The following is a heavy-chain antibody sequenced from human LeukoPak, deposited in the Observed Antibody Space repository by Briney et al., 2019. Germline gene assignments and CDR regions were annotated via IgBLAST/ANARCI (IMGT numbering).Heavy chain of an antibody. J-gene: IGHJ4*02. D-gene: IGHD7-27*01. CDR1: GGSISSYY. CDR3: ARDLNWGWALDY. V-gene: IGHV4-4*07. Sequence: SETLSLTCTASGGSISSYYWSWIRPPAGEGLEWIGRIYTSGSTNYNPSLKSRVTMSVDTSKNQFSLKLSSVTAADTAVYYCARDLNWGWALDYWGQGTLVTVSS. CDR2: IYTSGST.